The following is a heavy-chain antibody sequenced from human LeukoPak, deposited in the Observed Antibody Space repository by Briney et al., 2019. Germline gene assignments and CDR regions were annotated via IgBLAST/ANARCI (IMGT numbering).Heavy chain of an antibody. CDR3: ARTTEGGYTYDYFYYYYMDV. Sequence: TSETLSLTCAVYGGSFSGYYWSWIRQPPGKGLEWIGYIYYRVTSDYNPSLKSRVTISVDTSKNQFSLKLSSVTAADTAVYYCARTTEGGYTYDYFYYYYMDVWGKGTTVTISS. CDR1: GGSFSGYY. CDR2: IYYRVTS. D-gene: IGHD5-18*01. V-gene: IGHV4-59*01. J-gene: IGHJ6*03.